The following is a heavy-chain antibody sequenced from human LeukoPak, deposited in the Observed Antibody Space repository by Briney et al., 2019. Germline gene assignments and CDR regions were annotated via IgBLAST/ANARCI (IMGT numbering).Heavy chain of an antibody. Sequence: GGSLRLSCAASGFTFSSYAMHWVRQAPGKGLEYVSAISSNGGSTYYANSVKGRFTISRDNSKNTLYLQMGSLRAEDMAVYYCARDLGPDAFDIWGQGTMVTVSS. J-gene: IGHJ3*02. CDR2: ISSNGGST. V-gene: IGHV3-64*01. CDR3: ARDLGPDAFDI. D-gene: IGHD3-16*01. CDR1: GFTFSSYA.